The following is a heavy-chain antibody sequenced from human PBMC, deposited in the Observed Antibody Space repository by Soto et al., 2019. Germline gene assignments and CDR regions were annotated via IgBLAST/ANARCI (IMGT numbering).Heavy chain of an antibody. Sequence: QVQLVQSGAEVKKPGSSVKVSCKASGGTFSSYTISWVRQAPGQGLEWMGRIIPILGIANYAQKFQGRVTITADKSTSTAYMELSSLRSEDTAVYSCVYWNDGGWLVDSWGQGTLVTVSS. D-gene: IGHD1-1*01. CDR2: IIPILGIA. V-gene: IGHV1-69*02. CDR1: GGTFSSYT. J-gene: IGHJ4*02. CDR3: VYWNDGGWLVDS.